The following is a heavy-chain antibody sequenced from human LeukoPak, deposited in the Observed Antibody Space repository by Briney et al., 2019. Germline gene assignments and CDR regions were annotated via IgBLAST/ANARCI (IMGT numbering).Heavy chain of an antibody. CDR3: ARYCTDNCYGGLDP. J-gene: IGHJ5*02. D-gene: IGHD2-8*02. CDR1: GFTFSRHW. CDR2: IKQDGSEK. Sequence: GGSLRLSCAASGFTFSRHWMSWVRQAPGKGLEWVANIKQDGSEKYYVDSVKGRFTISRDNSKNTLYLQLNSLRVEDTARYYCARYCTDNCYGGLDPWGQGTLVTVSS. V-gene: IGHV3-7*03.